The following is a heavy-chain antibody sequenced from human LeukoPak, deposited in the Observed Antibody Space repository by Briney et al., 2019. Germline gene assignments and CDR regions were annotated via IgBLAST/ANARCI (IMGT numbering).Heavy chain of an antibody. V-gene: IGHV3-23*01. J-gene: IGHJ4*02. CDR2: ISDSGGYT. D-gene: IGHD6-19*01. CDR1: GLTFRTYA. CDR3: AKVSPVGIAVAGTGDFDY. Sequence: GGSLRLSCAASGLTFRTYAMSWVRQAPGKGLEWVSSISDSGGYTFYADSVKGRFTISRDNSKNTVYLQMNSLRAEDTAVYYCAKVSPVGIAVAGTGDFDYWGQGTLVTVSS.